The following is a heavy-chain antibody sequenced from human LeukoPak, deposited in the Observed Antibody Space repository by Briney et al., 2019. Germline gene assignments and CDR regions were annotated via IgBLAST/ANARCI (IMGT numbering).Heavy chain of an antibody. CDR3: AGAGSETQWRAFDF. D-gene: IGHD6-19*01. J-gene: IGHJ4*02. Sequence: PGGSLRLSCAASGFTFSRYDMHWVRQATGKGLEWVSGIGTAGDTYYAGSVKGRFTISRENAKNSLYLQMNSLTAGDTAMYYCAGAGSETQWRAFDFWGQGALVTVFS. V-gene: IGHV3-13*01. CDR1: GFTFSRYD. CDR2: IGTAGDT.